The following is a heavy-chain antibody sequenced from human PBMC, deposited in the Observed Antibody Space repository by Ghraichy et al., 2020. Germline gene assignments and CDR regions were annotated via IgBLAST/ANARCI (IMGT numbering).Heavy chain of an antibody. V-gene: IGHV3-11*01. D-gene: IGHD2-8*01. J-gene: IGHJ5*02. CDR3: ARVVHWCNGHGS. CDR2: ISTSGSTI. CDR1: GFTFSDYY. Sequence: GGSLRLSCAASGFTFSDYYMSWIRQAPGKGLEWVSYISTSGSTIYYADSVKGRFTISRDNAKKSLYLQVNILRAEDTAFYYCARVVHWCNGHGSWGQGTLVTVSS.